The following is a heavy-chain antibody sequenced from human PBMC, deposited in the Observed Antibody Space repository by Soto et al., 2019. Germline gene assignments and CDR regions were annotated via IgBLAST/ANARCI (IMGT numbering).Heavy chain of an antibody. Sequence: NPSETLSLTCAVYGGSFSGYYWSWIRQPPGKGLEWIGEINHSGSTNYNPSLKSRVTISVDTSKNQFSLKLSSVTAADTAVYYCARALTFGGVIVDLGYWGQGTLVTVSS. CDR3: ARALTFGGVIVDLGY. V-gene: IGHV4-34*01. D-gene: IGHD3-16*02. CDR2: INHSGST. CDR1: GGSFSGYY. J-gene: IGHJ4*02.